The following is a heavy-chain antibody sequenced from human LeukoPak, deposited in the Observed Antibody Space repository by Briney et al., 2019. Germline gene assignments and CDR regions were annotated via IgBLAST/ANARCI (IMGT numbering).Heavy chain of an antibody. J-gene: IGHJ4*02. V-gene: IGHV3-48*03. CDR2: ISSSGSII. CDR3: AREDGDPYSPFDY. D-gene: IGHD2-15*01. Sequence: GGSLRLSCAASGFTFSSYEMNWVRQAPGKGLEWVSYISSSGSIIYYADFVKGRFTISRDNSRNTLYLQMNSLRAEDTAVYYCAREDGDPYSPFDYWGQGTLVTVSS. CDR1: GFTFSSYE.